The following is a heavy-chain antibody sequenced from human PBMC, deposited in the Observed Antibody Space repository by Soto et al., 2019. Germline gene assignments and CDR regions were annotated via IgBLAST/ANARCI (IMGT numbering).Heavy chain of an antibody. D-gene: IGHD3-10*01. Sequence: ASVKVSCKASGYTVTSYDINWVRQATGQGLEWMGWMNPNSGNTGYAQKFQGRVTMTRNTSISTAYMELSSLRSEDTAVYYCARGPRTGSWFDPWGQGPLVTVSS. CDR1: GYTVTSYD. J-gene: IGHJ5*02. CDR3: ARGPRTGSWFDP. V-gene: IGHV1-8*01. CDR2: MNPNSGNT.